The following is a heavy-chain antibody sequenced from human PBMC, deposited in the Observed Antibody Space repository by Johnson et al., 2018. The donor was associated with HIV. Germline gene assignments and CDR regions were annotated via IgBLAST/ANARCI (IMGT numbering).Heavy chain of an antibody. CDR2: ISWNSGSI. J-gene: IGHJ3*02. CDR3: AKDKQWLPQGAFDI. Sequence: VQLVESGGGLVQPGRSLRLSCAASGFTFDDYAMHWVRQAPGKGLEWVSGISWNSGSIGYADSVKGRFTISRDNAKNSLYLQMNSLRAEDTALYDCAKDKQWLPQGAFDIWGQGTMVTVSS. V-gene: IGHV3-9*01. CDR1: GFTFDDYA. D-gene: IGHD6-19*01.